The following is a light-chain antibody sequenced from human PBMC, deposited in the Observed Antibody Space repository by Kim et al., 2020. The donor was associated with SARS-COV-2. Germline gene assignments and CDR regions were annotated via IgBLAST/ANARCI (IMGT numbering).Light chain of an antibody. CDR3: QQYDTFLYS. CDR1: QSIGTS. Sequence: DIQLTQSPSTLSAYVGDRVIITCRASQSIGTSLAWYQQKPGKAPKLLIYRASDLQTGVPSRFSGSGYGTVFTLTVSSLQPDDFATYYCQQYDTFLYSFGQGTKLEIK. CDR2: RAS. J-gene: IGKJ2*03. V-gene: IGKV1-5*03.